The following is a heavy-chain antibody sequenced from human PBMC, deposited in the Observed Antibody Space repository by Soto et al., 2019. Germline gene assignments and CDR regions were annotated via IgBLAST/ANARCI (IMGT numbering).Heavy chain of an antibody. CDR3: ARRGSGSYSDY. D-gene: IGHD3-10*01. CDR2: INHSGST. CDR1: GGSFSGYY. V-gene: IGHV4-34*01. J-gene: IGHJ4*02. Sequence: SETLSLTCAVYGGSFSGYYWSWIRQPPGKGLEWIGEINHSGSTNYNPSHKSRVTISVDTSKNQFSLKLSSVTAADTAVYYCARRGSGSYSDYWGQGTLVTVSS.